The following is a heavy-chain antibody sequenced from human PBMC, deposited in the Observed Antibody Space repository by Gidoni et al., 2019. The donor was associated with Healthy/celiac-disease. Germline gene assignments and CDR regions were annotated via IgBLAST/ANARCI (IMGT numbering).Heavy chain of an antibody. CDR1: GGSFSGYY. D-gene: IGHD6-19*01. CDR2: INHSGST. V-gene: IGHV4-34*01. CDR3: ARGPIAVAGTGVGEYVDY. J-gene: IGHJ4*02. Sequence: QVQLQQWGAGLLKPSETLSLTCAVYGGSFSGYYWSWIRQPPGKGLEWIGKINHSGSTNYNPSLKSRVTISVDTSKNQFSLKLSSVTAADTAVYYCARGPIAVAGTGVGEYVDYWGQGTLVTVSS.